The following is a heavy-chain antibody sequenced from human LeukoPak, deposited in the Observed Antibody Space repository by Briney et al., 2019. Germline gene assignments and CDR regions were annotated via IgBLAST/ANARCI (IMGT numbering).Heavy chain of an antibody. D-gene: IGHD3-9*01. Sequence: SETLSLTCAVCGGSFSGYYWSWLRQPPGKGLEWIGVINHSGSTNYNPSLKSRVTISVDTTKNQFSLKLSSVAAADTAVYYCARDAYTATGYYPYWGQGSLVTVSS. CDR3: ARDAYTATGYYPY. V-gene: IGHV4-34*01. CDR2: INHSGST. CDR1: GGSFSGYY. J-gene: IGHJ4*02.